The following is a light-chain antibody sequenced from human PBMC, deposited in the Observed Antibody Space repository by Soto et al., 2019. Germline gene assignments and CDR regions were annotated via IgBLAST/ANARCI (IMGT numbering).Light chain of an antibody. CDR2: GAS. CDR3: QQYHNWPPFT. V-gene: IGKV3-15*01. J-gene: IGKJ4*01. Sequence: EIVMTQSPATLSVSPGERATLSCRASQSVSSNLAWYQQKPGQAHRLLIYGASTRATGIPARFSGSGSGTEFTLTISSLQSEDFALYHCQQYHNWPPFTFGGGTKVEIK. CDR1: QSVSSN.